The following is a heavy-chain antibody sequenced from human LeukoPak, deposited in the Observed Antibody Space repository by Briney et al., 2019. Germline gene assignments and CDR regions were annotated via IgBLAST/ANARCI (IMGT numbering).Heavy chain of an antibody. Sequence: TGGSLRLSCAASGFTFSSYDMSWVRQAPGKGLEWVSGITYSSGYTYYADSVKGRFTISRDNSQNTLYLQMNSLRAEDTAVYYCAREFYYGSGSYGGFDYWGQGTLVTVSS. D-gene: IGHD3-10*01. V-gene: IGHV3-23*01. CDR3: AREFYYGSGSYGGFDY. CDR1: GFTFSSYD. CDR2: ITYSSGYT. J-gene: IGHJ4*02.